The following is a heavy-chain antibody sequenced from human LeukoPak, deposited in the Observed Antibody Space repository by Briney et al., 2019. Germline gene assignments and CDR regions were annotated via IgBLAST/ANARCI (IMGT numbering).Heavy chain of an antibody. D-gene: IGHD3-22*01. J-gene: IGHJ5*02. V-gene: IGHV3-23*01. CDR1: GFTFSSYA. Sequence: GGSLRLSCAASGFTFSSYAMSWVRQAPGKGLEWVSAISGSGGSTYYADSVRGRFTISRDNSKNTLYLQMNSLTAEDTAEYYCARAVGYYDSSGWFDPWGQGTLVTVSS. CDR2: ISGSGGST. CDR3: ARAVGYYDSSGWFDP.